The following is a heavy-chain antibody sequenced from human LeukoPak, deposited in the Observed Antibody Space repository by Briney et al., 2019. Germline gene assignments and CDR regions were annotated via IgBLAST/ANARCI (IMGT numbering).Heavy chain of an antibody. J-gene: IGHJ4*02. CDR1: GDSLSRYY. V-gene: IGHV4-59*01. CDR2: IYYSGNT. Sequence: PSETLSLTCAVSGDSLSRYYWSWIRQPPGEGLGWSGYIYYSGNTNYNPSLKSRVTISVDTSKNQFSLKRSSVTAADTAVYYCASSLISRLDYWGQGTLVTVSS. CDR3: ASSLISRLDY. D-gene: IGHD3-16*02.